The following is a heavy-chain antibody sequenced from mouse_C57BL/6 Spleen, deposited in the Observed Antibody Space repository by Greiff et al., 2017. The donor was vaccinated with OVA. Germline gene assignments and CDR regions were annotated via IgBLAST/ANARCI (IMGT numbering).Heavy chain of an antibody. J-gene: IGHJ2*01. Sequence: QVQLQQPGAELVMPGASVKLSCKASGYTFTSYWMHWVKQRPGQGLEWIGEIDPSDSYTNYNQKFKGKSTLTVDKSSSTAYMQLSSLTSEDSAVYYCARGNDSFDFFDYWGQGTTLTVSS. CDR3: ARGNDSFDFFDY. D-gene: IGHD2-4*01. V-gene: IGHV1-69*01. CDR1: GYTFTSYW. CDR2: IDPSDSYT.